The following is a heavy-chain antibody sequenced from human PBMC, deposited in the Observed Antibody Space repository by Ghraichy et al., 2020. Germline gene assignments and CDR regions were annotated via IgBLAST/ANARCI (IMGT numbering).Heavy chain of an antibody. V-gene: IGHV4-61*01. Sequence: SETLSLTCSVSGDSVSSGSYYWSWIRQPPGKGPEWIGYISYSGSTNYNPSLKSRVTISGDTSKNQFSLKLSSVTAADTAVYYCASLYCSGGSCYYMDVWGKGTTVTVSS. J-gene: IGHJ6*03. CDR1: GDSVSSGSYY. D-gene: IGHD2-15*01. CDR3: ASLYCSGGSCYYMDV. CDR2: ISYSGST.